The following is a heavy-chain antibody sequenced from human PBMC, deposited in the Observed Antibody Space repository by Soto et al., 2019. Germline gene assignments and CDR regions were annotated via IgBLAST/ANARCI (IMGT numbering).Heavy chain of an antibody. J-gene: IGHJ6*02. CDR1: GFTFSDYY. Sequence: PVWSLRLSCASSGFTFSDYYMSWIRQAPGKGLEWVSYISTSSTYTSYADSVKGRFTISRDNAKNSLYLQMNSLRAEDTAVYYCARDLDSGTYYNPPTHPYYYFGMDVWGQGTTVTVSS. D-gene: IGHD3-10*01. CDR3: ARDLDSGTYYNPPTHPYYYFGMDV. V-gene: IGHV3-11*06. CDR2: ISTSSTYT.